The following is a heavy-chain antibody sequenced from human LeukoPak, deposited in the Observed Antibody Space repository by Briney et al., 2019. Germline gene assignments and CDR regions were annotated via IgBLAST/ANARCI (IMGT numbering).Heavy chain of an antibody. J-gene: IGHJ5*02. CDR2: ISYDGTNK. V-gene: IGHV3-30*04. CDR3: ARARGYYDSGSSNWFDP. D-gene: IGHD3-10*01. CDR1: GFTFSSYA. Sequence: GGSLRLSCAASGFTFSSYAMHWVRQAPGKGLEWVAVISYDGTNKYYADSVKGRFTISRDNSKNTLYLQMHSLRAEDTAVYYCARARGYYDSGSSNWFDPWGQGTLVTGSS.